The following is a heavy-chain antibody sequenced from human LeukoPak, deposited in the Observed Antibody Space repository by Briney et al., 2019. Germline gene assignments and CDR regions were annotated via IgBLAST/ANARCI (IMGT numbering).Heavy chain of an antibody. V-gene: IGHV3-74*01. CDR2: INGDGGST. CDR1: GFTFSSYW. D-gene: IGHD5-12*01. Sequence: GGSLRLSSAASGFTFSSYWMHWARQAPGKGLVWVSHINGDGGSTTYADSVKGRFTISRDNAKNTLYLQMNSLRAEDTAVYYCARAGDIVTTMGVWGQGTTVTVSS. J-gene: IGHJ6*02. CDR3: ARAGDIVTTMGV.